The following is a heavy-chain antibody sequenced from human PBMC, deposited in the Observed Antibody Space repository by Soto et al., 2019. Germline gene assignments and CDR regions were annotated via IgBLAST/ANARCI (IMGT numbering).Heavy chain of an antibody. CDR3: GIRWVNMVRRTFDP. CDR1: GGSFSGYY. Sequence: SETLSLTCAVYGGSFSGYYWSWIRQPPGKGLEWIGEINHSGSTNYNPSLKSRVTISVDTSKNQFSLKLSSVTAADTAVYYCGIRWVNMVRRTFDPCGQGTLVTVSS. J-gene: IGHJ5*02. CDR2: INHSGST. D-gene: IGHD3-10*01. V-gene: IGHV4-34*01.